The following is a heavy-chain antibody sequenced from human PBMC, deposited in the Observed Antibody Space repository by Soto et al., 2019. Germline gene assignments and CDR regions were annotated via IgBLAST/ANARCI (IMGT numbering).Heavy chain of an antibody. D-gene: IGHD4-4*01. CDR2: IFPDDSDT. V-gene: IGHV5-51*01. CDR1: GFSFTSYW. CDR3: ARDFYDYSNYFDY. Sequence: GESLKISCKASGFSFTSYWIAWVRQMPGKGLEWMGVIFPDDSDTRYSPSFQGQVTISADKSISTAYLQWSSLKASDTAIYYCARDFYDYSNYFDYWGQGTLVTVSS. J-gene: IGHJ4*02.